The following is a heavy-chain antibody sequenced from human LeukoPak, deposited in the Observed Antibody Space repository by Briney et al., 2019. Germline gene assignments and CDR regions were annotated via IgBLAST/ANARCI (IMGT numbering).Heavy chain of an antibody. V-gene: IGHV4-59*01. CDR1: GGSISGYY. Sequence: SETLSLTCTVSGGSISGYYWSWIRQPPGGGLEWIGYIYYTGRTNYNLSLKSRLTISIDTSKNQFSLGLTSVTAADTAVYYCAKEAAVAGMGRVNWFDPWGQGTLVPVSS. J-gene: IGHJ5*02. CDR2: IYYTGRT. CDR3: AKEAAVAGMGRVNWFDP. D-gene: IGHD6-19*01.